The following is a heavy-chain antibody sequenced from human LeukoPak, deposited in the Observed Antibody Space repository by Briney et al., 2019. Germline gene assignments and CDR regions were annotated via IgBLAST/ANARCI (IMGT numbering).Heavy chain of an antibody. Sequence: GGSLRLSCAASGFTFSSYAMSWVRQAPGKGLEWVSAISGSGGSTHYADSVKGRFTIPRDNSKNTLYLQMNSLRAEDTAVYYCAKQDNNYYFDYWGQGTLVTVSS. CDR3: AKQDNNYYFDY. CDR2: ISGSGGST. D-gene: IGHD5-24*01. J-gene: IGHJ4*02. V-gene: IGHV3-23*01. CDR1: GFTFSSYA.